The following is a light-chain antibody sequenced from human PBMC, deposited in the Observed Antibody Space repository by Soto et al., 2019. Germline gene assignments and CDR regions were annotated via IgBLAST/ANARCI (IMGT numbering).Light chain of an antibody. CDR1: QAISSW. Sequence: DIQMTQSPSSVSASVGDRVTIICRASQAISSWLAWYQQKPGRAPKLLIHSASNLESGVPSRFRGSGSGTDFTLTITSLELEDLGTYYCQQAISLPWTFGQGTKVEI. J-gene: IGKJ1*01. V-gene: IGKV1-12*01. CDR3: QQAISLPWT. CDR2: SAS.